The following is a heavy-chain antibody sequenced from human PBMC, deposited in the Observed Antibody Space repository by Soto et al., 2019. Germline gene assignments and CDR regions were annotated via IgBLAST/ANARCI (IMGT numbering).Heavy chain of an antibody. CDR1: GFTFISYS. CDR3: ARDTNYYDSRVGY. J-gene: IGHJ4*02. V-gene: IGHV3-48*02. Sequence: LRLSGAASGFTFISYSMYCVRQAPGKGLEWVSYIISMSSTIYFAXAVEGRFTSAXDNGENSLYLQXNGLIXHHTAVYYCARDTNYYDSRVGYWRQGTLVTVSS. CDR2: IISMSSTI. D-gene: IGHD3-22*01.